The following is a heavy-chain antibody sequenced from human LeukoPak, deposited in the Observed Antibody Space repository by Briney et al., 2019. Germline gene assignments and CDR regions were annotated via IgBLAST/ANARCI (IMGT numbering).Heavy chain of an antibody. V-gene: IGHV3-48*01. Sequence: GGSLRLSCAASGITFRSYTMNWVRQPPGKGLEWVSNIGTSSTTIYYADSVKGRFTISRDNAKNSLYLKMNSLRADDTAVYYCTRFAAGGSYYYYMDVWGKGTTVTVSS. CDR3: TRFAAGGSYYYYMDV. CDR1: GITFRSYT. J-gene: IGHJ6*03. CDR2: IGTSSTTI. D-gene: IGHD6-25*01.